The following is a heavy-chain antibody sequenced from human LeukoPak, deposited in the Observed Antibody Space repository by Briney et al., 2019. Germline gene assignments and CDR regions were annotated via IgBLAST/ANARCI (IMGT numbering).Heavy chain of an antibody. CDR1: GFTFSSYA. CDR2: ISGSGGST. J-gene: IGHJ6*02. V-gene: IGHV3-23*01. D-gene: IGHD6-19*01. CDR3: AAREKGRYSSGPKSYYYGMDV. Sequence: PGGSLRLSCAASGFTFSSYAMSWVRQAPGKGLEWVSAISGSGGSTYYADSVKGRFTISRDNSKNTLYLQMNSLRAEDTAVYYCAAREKGRYSSGPKSYYYGMDVWGQGTTVTVSS.